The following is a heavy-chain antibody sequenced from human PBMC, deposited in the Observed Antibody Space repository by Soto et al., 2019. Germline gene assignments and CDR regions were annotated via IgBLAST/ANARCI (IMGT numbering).Heavy chain of an antibody. CDR1: GFTFSSYW. J-gene: IGHJ5*02. CDR2: IKQDGSEK. Sequence: GGSLSLSCAASGFTFSSYWMSWVRQAPGKGLEWVANIKQDGSEKYYVDSVKGRFTISRDNAKNSLYLQMNSLRAEDTAVYYCARAQSGYSYGNNWFDPWGQGTLVTVSS. V-gene: IGHV3-7*05. D-gene: IGHD5-18*01. CDR3: ARAQSGYSYGNNWFDP.